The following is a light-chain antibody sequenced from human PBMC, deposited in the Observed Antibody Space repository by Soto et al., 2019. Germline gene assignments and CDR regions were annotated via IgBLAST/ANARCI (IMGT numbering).Light chain of an antibody. V-gene: IGLV2-14*03. CDR1: SSDVGGYNY. J-gene: IGLJ2*01. CDR2: DVS. CDR3: VSYTSSSSDVV. Sequence: QSALTQPASVSGSPGQSITISCTGTSSDVGGYNYVSWYQQHPGRAPKLMIYDVSNRPSGVSNRFSGSKSGNTASLTISGLQAEDEADYYCVSYTSSSSDVVIGGGTKVTVL.